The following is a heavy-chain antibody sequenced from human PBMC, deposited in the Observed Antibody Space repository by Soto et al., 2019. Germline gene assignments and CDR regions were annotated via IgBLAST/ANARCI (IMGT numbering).Heavy chain of an antibody. CDR1: GYTFTHFY. CDR2: ISPHNFNT. CDR3: ARDEGGYDILTGYYKAHHFDY. Sequence: QVQLEQSGAEVKKPGDSVKVSCKASGYTFTHFYITWVRQAPGQGLEWMGAISPHNFNTNYAQKFRGRVTLTTEKPTNTAYMDLRSLTPDDTAVYYCARDEGGYDILTGYYKAHHFDYWGQGVPVTVSS. V-gene: IGHV1-18*01. D-gene: IGHD3-9*01. J-gene: IGHJ4*02.